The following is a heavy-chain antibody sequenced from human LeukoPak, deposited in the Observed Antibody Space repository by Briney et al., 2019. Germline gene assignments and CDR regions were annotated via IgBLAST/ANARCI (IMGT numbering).Heavy chain of an antibody. J-gene: IGHJ4*02. CDR3: ASPPGSFRD. CDR1: GLTFSSYA. V-gene: IGHV3-30-3*01. D-gene: IGHD3-10*01. Sequence: PGGSLRLSCAASGLTFSSYAMHWVRQAPGKGLEWVAVISYDGSNKYYADSVKGRFTISRDNSKNTLYLQMNSLRAEDTAVYDCASPPGSFRDRGQGTLVTVPS. CDR2: ISYDGSNK.